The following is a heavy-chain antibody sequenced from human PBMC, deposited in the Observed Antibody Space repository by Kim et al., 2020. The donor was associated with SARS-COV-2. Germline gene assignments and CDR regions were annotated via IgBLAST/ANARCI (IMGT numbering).Heavy chain of an antibody. CDR3: ARDRITGTRYYYYYGMDV. J-gene: IGHJ6*02. CDR1: GYTFTGYY. Sequence: ASVKVSCKASGYTFTGYYMHWVRQAPGQGLEWMGWINPNSGGTNYAQKFQGRVTMTRDTSISTAYMELSRLRSDDTAVYYCARDRITGTRYYYYYGMDVWGQGTTVTVSS. CDR2: INPNSGGT. D-gene: IGHD1-7*01. V-gene: IGHV1-2*02.